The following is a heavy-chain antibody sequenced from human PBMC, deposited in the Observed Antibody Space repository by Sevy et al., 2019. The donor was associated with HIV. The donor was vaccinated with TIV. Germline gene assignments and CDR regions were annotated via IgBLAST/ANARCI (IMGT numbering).Heavy chain of an antibody. CDR3: ASGGEVLLAWSD. CDR1: GYTFTDYR. D-gene: IGHD3-3*02. V-gene: IGHV1-2*06. Sequence: APVKVSCKASGYTFTDYRIHWVRQAPGQGPEWMGRINPNSGDTNYAQKFQGRVILTRDTSISTFYMELSRLKSDDTALYSCASGGEVLLAWSDWGQGTLVTVS. J-gene: IGHJ4*02. CDR2: INPNSGDT.